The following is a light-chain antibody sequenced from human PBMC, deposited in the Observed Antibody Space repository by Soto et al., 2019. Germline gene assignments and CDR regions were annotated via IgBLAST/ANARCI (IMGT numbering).Light chain of an antibody. CDR1: QSISTY. CDR3: QQSFITPPLT. CDR2: GAS. J-gene: IGKJ4*01. Sequence: DIQMTQSPSSLSASIGDIITITCRAIQSISTYLNWYQQKPGKAPKLLIYGASTLQNGVPSRFSGSGSATDYTLTISGLQPEDFATYYCQQSFITPPLTFGGGTKVEMK. V-gene: IGKV1-39*01.